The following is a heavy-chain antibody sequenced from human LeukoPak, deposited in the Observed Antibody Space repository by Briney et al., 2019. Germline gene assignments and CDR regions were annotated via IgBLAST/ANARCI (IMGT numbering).Heavy chain of an antibody. D-gene: IGHD2-15*01. CDR1: GFTFSSYS. Sequence: TGGSLRLSCAASGFTFSSYSMNWVRQAPGKGLEWVSSISSGTSYMYYADSVRGRFTISSDYAKNSLYLQMNSLRAEDTAVYYCARDGGYCSGGSCYSDAFDIWGQGTMVTVSS. CDR2: ISSGTSYM. J-gene: IGHJ3*02. V-gene: IGHV3-21*01. CDR3: ARDGGYCSGGSCYSDAFDI.